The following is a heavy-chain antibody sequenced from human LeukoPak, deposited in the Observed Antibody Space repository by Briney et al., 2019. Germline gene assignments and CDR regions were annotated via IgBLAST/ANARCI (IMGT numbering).Heavy chain of an antibody. D-gene: IGHD3-22*01. Sequence: PGGSLRLSCAASGFTFTNYWMHWVRQAPGMGLVWVSRLPPDELDIIYADSVKGRFTVSRDNAKNSLYLQMNSLRAEDTAVYYCARPITMIVVTPFDYWGQGTLVTVSS. CDR1: GFTFTNYW. J-gene: IGHJ4*02. CDR3: ARPITMIVVTPFDY. V-gene: IGHV3-74*01. CDR2: LPPDELDI.